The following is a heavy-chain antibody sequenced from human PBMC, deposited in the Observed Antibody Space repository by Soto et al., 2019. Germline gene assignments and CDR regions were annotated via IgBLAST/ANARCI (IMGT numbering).Heavy chain of an antibody. Sequence: SETLSLTCAVYGGPFSGYYWSWIRQPPGKGLEWIGEINHSGSTNYNPSLKSRVTISVDTSKNQFSLKLSSVTAADTAVYYCASGSDSSSWAFDYWGQGTLVTVS. J-gene: IGHJ4*02. CDR1: GGPFSGYY. CDR2: INHSGST. V-gene: IGHV4-34*01. D-gene: IGHD6-13*01. CDR3: ASGSDSSSWAFDY.